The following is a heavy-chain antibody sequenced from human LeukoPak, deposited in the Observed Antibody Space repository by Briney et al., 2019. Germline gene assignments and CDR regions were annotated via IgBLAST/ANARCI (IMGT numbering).Heavy chain of an antibody. Sequence: SQTLSLTCAISGDSVSSNSAAWNWIRQSPSRGLEWLGRTYYRSNWYTDYALSMKSRITINPDSSKNQFSLQLNSVTPEDTAVYYCATWPGVWYGEDSWGQGTLVTVSS. V-gene: IGHV6-1*01. D-gene: IGHD3-10*01. CDR1: GDSVSSNSAA. CDR3: ATWPGVWYGEDS. J-gene: IGHJ4*02. CDR2: TYYRSNWYT.